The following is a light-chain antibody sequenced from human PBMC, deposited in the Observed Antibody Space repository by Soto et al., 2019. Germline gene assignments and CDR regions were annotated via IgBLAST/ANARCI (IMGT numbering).Light chain of an antibody. CDR3: KQYNSWFPST. CDR1: QSVSTN. J-gene: IGKJ4*02. V-gene: IGKV3-15*01. CDR2: DAS. Sequence: EIVMTQSPATLSVSPGERATLSCRASQSVSTNLAWYQQKVGQAPRLLIIDASTRASGIPARFSGSGSGTEFTLTISSLQSEDFATYYCKQYNSWFPSTFGGGTKVEIK.